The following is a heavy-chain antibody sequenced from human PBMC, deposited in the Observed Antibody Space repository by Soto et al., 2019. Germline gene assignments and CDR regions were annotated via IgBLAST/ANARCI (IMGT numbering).Heavy chain of an antibody. CDR1: GFTFSYHA. CDR3: ASGTTTSAFSAMDV. Sequence: QVQLVESGGGVVQPGRSLRLSCAASGFTFSYHALNWVRQAPGKGLEWVAVISYDGDNKYIAESVKGRFTISRDNSKNTVSLQMTSLRAEDTAMYFCASGTTTSAFSAMDVWGQATTVTVSS. CDR2: ISYDGDNK. J-gene: IGHJ6*02. V-gene: IGHV3-30-3*01. D-gene: IGHD1-1*01.